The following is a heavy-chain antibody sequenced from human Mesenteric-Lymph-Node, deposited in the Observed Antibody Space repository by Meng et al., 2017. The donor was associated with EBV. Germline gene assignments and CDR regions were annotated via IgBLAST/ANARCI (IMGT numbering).Heavy chain of an antibody. J-gene: IGHJ4*02. CDR3: AAGGADTDF. Sequence: QVQLVQSGTEVKKPGASVRVSRKASGYTFTTYDINWVRQATGQGLEWMGWVNPNTGYTKFAEKFQGRVSMTRDTSISTAYLELSSLRSEDTAVYYCAAGGADTDFWGQGTLVTVSS. CDR1: GYTFTTYD. V-gene: IGHV1-8*01. D-gene: IGHD3-16*01. CDR2: VNPNTGYT.